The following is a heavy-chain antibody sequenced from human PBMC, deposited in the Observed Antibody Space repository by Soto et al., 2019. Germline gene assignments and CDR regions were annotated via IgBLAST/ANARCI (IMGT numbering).Heavy chain of an antibody. Sequence: ASVKVSCKASGYTFTSYAMHWVRQAPGQRLEWMGWINAGNGNTKYSQKFQGRVTITRDTSASTAYMELSSLRSEDTAVYYCARVVLYSGCDLGYWGQGTLVTVSS. V-gene: IGHV1-3*01. CDR2: INAGNGNT. D-gene: IGHD5-12*01. CDR3: ARVVLYSGCDLGY. J-gene: IGHJ4*02. CDR1: GYTFTSYA.